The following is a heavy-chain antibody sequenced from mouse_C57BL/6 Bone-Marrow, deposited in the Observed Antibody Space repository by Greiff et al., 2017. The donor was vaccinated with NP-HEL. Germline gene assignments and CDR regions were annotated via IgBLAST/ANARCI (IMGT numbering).Heavy chain of an antibody. J-gene: IGHJ1*03. CDR1: GFSLTSYA. CDR2: IWTGGGT. V-gene: IGHV2-9-1*01. Sequence: VQLVESGPGLVAPSQSLSITCTVSGFSLTSYAISWVRQPPGKGLEWLGVIWTGGGTNYNSALKSRLSISKDNSKSQVFLKMNSLQTDDTARYYCARNSLSITTVAPWYFDVWGTGTTVTVSS. D-gene: IGHD1-1*01. CDR3: ARNSLSITTVAPWYFDV.